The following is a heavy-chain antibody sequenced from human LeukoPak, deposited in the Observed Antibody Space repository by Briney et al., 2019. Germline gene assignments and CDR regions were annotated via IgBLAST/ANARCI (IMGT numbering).Heavy chain of an antibody. D-gene: IGHD3-22*01. Sequence: GRSLRPSCAASGFTFSNYWMSWVRQAPGKGRGWVANIKQDRSEKYYVDSVKGRFTISRDNSKNTLYLKMNSLRGEDTAVYYCPRRSVAYSYDSSGYSPVYYFDYWGQGTLVTVS. CDR2: IKQDRSEK. CDR1: GFTFSNYW. J-gene: IGHJ4*02. V-gene: IGHV3-7*01. CDR3: PRRSVAYSYDSSGYSPVYYFDY.